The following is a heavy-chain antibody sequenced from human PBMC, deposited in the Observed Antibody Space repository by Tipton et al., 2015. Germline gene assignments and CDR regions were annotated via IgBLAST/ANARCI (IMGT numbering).Heavy chain of an antibody. CDR2: IIIIFGIT. Sequence: QSGAEVKKPGSSVNVSCKASGGTFSSYAISWVRQAPGQGLEWMGGIIIIFGITNYAQKFQGRVTITADKSTSTAYMELSSLRSEDTALYYCSRNYYYDSGDSGLPWYYYGMDVWGQGTTVTVSS. CDR1: GGTFSSYA. CDR3: SRNYYYDSGDSGLPWYYYGMDV. V-gene: IGHV1-69*17. D-gene: IGHD3-22*01. J-gene: IGHJ6*02.